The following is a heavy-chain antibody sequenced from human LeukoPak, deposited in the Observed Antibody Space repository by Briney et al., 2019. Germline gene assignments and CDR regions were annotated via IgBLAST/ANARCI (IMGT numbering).Heavy chain of an antibody. J-gene: IGHJ4*02. CDR1: GGSISSYY. V-gene: IGHV4-59*12. CDR3: AREERVTIFGVVPYLDY. Sequence: SETLSLTCTASGGSISSYYWSWIRQPPGKGLEWIGYIYYSGSTNYNPSLKSRVTMSVDTSKNQFSLKLSSVTAADTAVYYCAREERVTIFGVVPYLDYWGQGTLVTVSS. CDR2: IYYSGST. D-gene: IGHD3-3*01.